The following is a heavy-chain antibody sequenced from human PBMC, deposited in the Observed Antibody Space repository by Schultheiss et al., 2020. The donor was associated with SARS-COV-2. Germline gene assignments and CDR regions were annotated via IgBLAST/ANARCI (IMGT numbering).Heavy chain of an antibody. CDR3: ARDSQRGVGAAGY. CDR1: GFTFSDYY. V-gene: IGHV3-11*04. Sequence: GGSLRLSCAASGFTFSDYYMSWIRQAPGKGLEWVSYISSSSSTIYYADSVKGRFTISRDNSKNTLYLQMNSLRAEDTAVYYCARDSQRGVGAAGYWGQGTLVTVSS. CDR2: ISSSSSTI. D-gene: IGHD1-26*01. J-gene: IGHJ4*02.